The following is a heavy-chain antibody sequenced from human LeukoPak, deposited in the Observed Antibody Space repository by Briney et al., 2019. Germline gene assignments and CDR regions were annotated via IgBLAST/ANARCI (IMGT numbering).Heavy chain of an antibody. V-gene: IGHV4-59*01. CDR2: IYNSGST. Sequence: SETLSLTCTVSGGSISSYYWSWIRQPPGEGLEWIGYIYNSGSTNYNPSLKSRVTISVDTSKNQFSLKLSSVTAADTAVYYGARGLTGEAGYWGPGTLVTVSS. CDR1: GGSISSYY. CDR3: ARGLTGEAGY. J-gene: IGHJ4*02.